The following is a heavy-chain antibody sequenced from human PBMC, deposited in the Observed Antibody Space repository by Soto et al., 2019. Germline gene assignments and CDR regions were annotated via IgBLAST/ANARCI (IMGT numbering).Heavy chain of an antibody. CDR2: IDGSGDST. Sequence: EVQLLESGGGLVQPGGSLRLSCAASGFSFRSYAMTWVRQAPGKGLEWVSTIDGSGDSTFYADSVKGRFTIFRDNSENTLYLQMNSLRAEDTAMYYCAKRFYGSGSHFRSFDYWGQGTLVTVSS. CDR1: GFSFRSYA. J-gene: IGHJ4*02. V-gene: IGHV3-23*01. CDR3: AKRFYGSGSHFRSFDY. D-gene: IGHD3-10*01.